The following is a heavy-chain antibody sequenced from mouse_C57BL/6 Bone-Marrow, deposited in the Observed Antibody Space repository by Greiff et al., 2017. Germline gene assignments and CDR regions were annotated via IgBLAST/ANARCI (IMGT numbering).Heavy chain of an antibody. J-gene: IGHJ4*01. Sequence: VQLQQSGAELVKPGASVKISCTASGFTFTDYYIYWVKQRPGQGLEWMGKIGPGSGSTYYNEKFKGKATLTADKAYSTDYMQISSLTSEDAAVYICARKSKGEDYYAMDYWGQGTSVTVSS. V-gene: IGHV1-77*01. CDR2: IGPGSGST. CDR1: GFTFTDYY. D-gene: IGHD1-3*01. CDR3: ARKSKGEDYYAMDY.